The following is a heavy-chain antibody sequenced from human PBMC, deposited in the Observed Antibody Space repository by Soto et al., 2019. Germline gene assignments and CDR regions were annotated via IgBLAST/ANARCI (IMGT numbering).Heavy chain of an antibody. CDR3: ARGSDYYDSSGYYYRYGAFDI. CDR1: GFTFSSYG. CDR2: IWYDGSNK. D-gene: IGHD3-22*01. Sequence: SLRLSCAASGFTFSSYGMHWVRQAPGKGLEWVAVIWYDGSNKYYADSVKGRFTISRDNSKNTLYLQMNSLRAEDTAVYYCARGSDYYDSSGYYYRYGAFDIWGQGTMVTVSS. V-gene: IGHV3-33*01. J-gene: IGHJ3*02.